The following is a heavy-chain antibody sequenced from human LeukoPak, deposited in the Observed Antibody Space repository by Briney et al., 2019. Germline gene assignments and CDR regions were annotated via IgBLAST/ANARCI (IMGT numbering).Heavy chain of an antibody. J-gene: IGHJ6*02. CDR2: IYSGGST. Sequence: GGSLRLSCAASGFTVSSNYMSWVRQAPGKGLEWASVIYSGGSTYYADSVKGRFTISRDNSKNTLYLQMNSLRAEDTAVYYCARAVCGGDCYLPYYYYYGMDVWGQGTTVTVSS. CDR1: GFTVSSNY. CDR3: ARAVCGGDCYLPYYYYYGMDV. D-gene: IGHD2-21*02. V-gene: IGHV3-66*01.